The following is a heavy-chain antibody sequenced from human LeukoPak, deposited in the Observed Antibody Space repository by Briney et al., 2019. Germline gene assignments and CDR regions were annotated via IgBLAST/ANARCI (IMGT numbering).Heavy chain of an antibody. CDR1: GFTVSSNY. CDR2: IYSGGST. CDR3: ARGLWFGELLHPHYYYYGMDV. Sequence: PGGSLRLSCAASGFTVSSNYMSWVRQAPGKGLEWVSVIYSGGSTYYADSVKGRFTISRDNSKNTLYLQMNSLRAEDTAVYYCARGLWFGELLHPHYYYYGMDVWGQGTTVTVSS. D-gene: IGHD3-10*01. V-gene: IGHV3-53*01. J-gene: IGHJ6*02.